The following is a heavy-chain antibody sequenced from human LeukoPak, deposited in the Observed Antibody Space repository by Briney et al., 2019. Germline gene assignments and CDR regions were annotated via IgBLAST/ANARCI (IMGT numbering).Heavy chain of an antibody. J-gene: IGHJ4*02. CDR2: INHSGST. CDR3: ARQAEAVAGTHGY. CDR1: GGSFSGYY. D-gene: IGHD6-19*01. Sequence: SETLSLTCAVYGGSFSGYYWSWIRQPPGKGLEWIGEINHSGSTNYNPSLKSRVTISVDTSKNQFSLKLSSVTAADTAVYYCARQAEAVAGTHGYWGQGTLVTVSS. V-gene: IGHV4-34*01.